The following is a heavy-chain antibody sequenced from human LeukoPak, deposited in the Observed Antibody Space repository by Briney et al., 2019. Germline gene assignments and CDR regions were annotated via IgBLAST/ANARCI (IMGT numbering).Heavy chain of an antibody. Sequence: GGSLRLSCAASGLTGSHNYVSWVRQAPGKGLEWVSAIHTSGDTCYAGSVKGRFTISRDTSKNTLYLQINSLRVEDTAVYYCIVFGDSNHWGQGTLVTVSS. D-gene: IGHD4-17*01. V-gene: IGHV3-53*01. CDR1: GLTGSHNY. CDR3: IVFGDSNH. J-gene: IGHJ5*02. CDR2: IHTSGDT.